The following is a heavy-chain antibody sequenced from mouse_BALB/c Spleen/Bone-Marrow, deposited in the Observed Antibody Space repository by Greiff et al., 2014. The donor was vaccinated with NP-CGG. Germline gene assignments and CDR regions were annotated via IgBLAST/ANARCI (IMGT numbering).Heavy chain of an antibody. Sequence: QVQLQQSGAELVRPGASVKLPCKALGYTFTDYEIHWVKQTPVHDLEWIGGIHPGTGGTAYSQKFKGKATLTADKYSSTAYMELSSLTSEDSAVYYCTRWLRLFWGQGTLVTVSA. D-gene: IGHD1-2*01. J-gene: IGHJ3*01. CDR2: IHPGTGGT. V-gene: IGHV1-15*01. CDR1: GYTFTDYE. CDR3: TRWLRLF.